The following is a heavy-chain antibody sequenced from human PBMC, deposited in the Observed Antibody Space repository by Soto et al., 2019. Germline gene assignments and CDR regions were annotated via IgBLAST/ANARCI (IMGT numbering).Heavy chain of an antibody. CDR2: IHPDGGHT. V-gene: IGHV1-46*01. Sequence: ASVKVSCKAAGYTFTNYYVQWVRQAPGQGLEWMGVIHPDGGHTTYSQKFQDRVTMTRDTFTSTIYMELSSLRSEDTAVYYCARGDNDYWGQLTQFTVSP. CDR1: GYTFTNYY. J-gene: IGHJ4*02. CDR3: ARGDNDY.